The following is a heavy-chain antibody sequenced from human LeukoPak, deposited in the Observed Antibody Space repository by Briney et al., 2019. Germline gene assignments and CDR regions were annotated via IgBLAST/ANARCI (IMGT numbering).Heavy chain of an antibody. CDR2: INPNSGGT. CDR3: ARMSVAWFGELYYYYYMDV. V-gene: IGHV1-2*02. Sequence: ASVKVSCKASGYTFTGYYMHWVRQAPGQGLEWMGWINPNSGGTNYAQKFQGRVTMTRDTSISTAYMELSRLRSEDTAVYYCARMSVAWFGELYYYYYMDVWGKGTTVTVSS. D-gene: IGHD3-10*01. CDR1: GYTFTGYY. J-gene: IGHJ6*03.